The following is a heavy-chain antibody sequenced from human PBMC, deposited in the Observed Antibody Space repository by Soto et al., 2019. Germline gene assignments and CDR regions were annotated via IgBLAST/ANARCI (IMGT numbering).Heavy chain of an antibody. D-gene: IGHD1-26*01. V-gene: IGHV3-23*01. CDR3: AKASEGGDFDY. CDR2: ISGSGGST. CDR1: GFTFSTYV. J-gene: IGHJ4*02. Sequence: PGGSLRLSCAASGFTFSTYVMTWVRQAPGKGLEWVSAISGSGGSTYYADSVKGRFTIARDNSKNTLFLQMNSLRAEDTAVYYCAKASEGGDFDYWGQGTLVTVSS.